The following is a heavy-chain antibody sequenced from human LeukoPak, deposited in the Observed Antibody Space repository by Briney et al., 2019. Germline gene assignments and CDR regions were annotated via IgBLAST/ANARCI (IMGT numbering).Heavy chain of an antibody. J-gene: IGHJ5*02. V-gene: IGHV1-46*01. Sequence: VSVKVSCKASGYTFTSYYMHWVRQAPGQGLEWMGIINPSGGSTSYAQKFQGRVTMTRDTSTSTVYMELSSLRSEDTAVYYCARELALPGWFDPWGQGTLVTVSS. D-gene: IGHD1-7*01. CDR3: ARELALPGWFDP. CDR2: INPSGGST. CDR1: GYTFTSYY.